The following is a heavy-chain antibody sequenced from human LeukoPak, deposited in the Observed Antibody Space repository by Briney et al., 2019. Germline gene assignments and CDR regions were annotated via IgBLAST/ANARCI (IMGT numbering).Heavy chain of an antibody. CDR1: VYTFTGYY. D-gene: IGHD4-17*01. J-gene: IGHJ6*02. V-gene: IGHV1-2*02. Sequence: GASVKVSCKASVYTFTGYYMHWVRQAPGQGLEWMGWINPNSGDTNYAQKFQGRVTMTRDTSISTAYMELSRLRSDDTAVYYCARVPPDYGESYYYGMDVWGQGTTVTVSS. CDR3: ARVPPDYGESYYYGMDV. CDR2: INPNSGDT.